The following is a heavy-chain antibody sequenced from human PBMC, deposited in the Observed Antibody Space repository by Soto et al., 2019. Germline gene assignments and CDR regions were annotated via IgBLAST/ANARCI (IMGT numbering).Heavy chain of an antibody. CDR1: GFTFSSYS. Sequence: GGSLRLSCAASGFTFSSYSMNWVRQAPGKGLEWVSYVSSSSTTIYYAGSVKGRFTISRDNAEKSLYLHMNSLRAEDTAVYYCATGSGYDLNWFDPWGQGTLVNVS. J-gene: IGHJ5*02. CDR3: ATGSGYDLNWFDP. CDR2: VSSSSTTI. D-gene: IGHD5-12*01. V-gene: IGHV3-48*01.